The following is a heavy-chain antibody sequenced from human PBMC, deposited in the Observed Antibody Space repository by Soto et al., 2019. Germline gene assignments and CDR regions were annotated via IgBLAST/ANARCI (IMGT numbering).Heavy chain of an antibody. CDR1: GGSISSGGYY. J-gene: IGHJ4*02. D-gene: IGHD6-13*01. CDR2: IYYSGST. Sequence: SETLSLTCTVSGGSISSGGYYWSWIRQHPGKGLEWIGYIYYSGSTYYNPSLKSRVTISVDTSKNQFSLKLSSVTAAGTAVYYCARVGAAAGTYYFDYWGQGTLVTVSS. V-gene: IGHV4-31*03. CDR3: ARVGAAAGTYYFDY.